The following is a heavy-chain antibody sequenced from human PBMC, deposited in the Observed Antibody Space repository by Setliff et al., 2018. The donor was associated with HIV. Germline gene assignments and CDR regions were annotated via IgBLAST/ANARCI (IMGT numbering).Heavy chain of an antibody. Sequence: PSETLSLTCSVSGGSITSGSYYWIWIRQPAGKGLEWIGHIYSSGATNYNPSLKSRVFISADTSKNEFSLTLSSVTAADTAVYYCARHTGGYTYSYDNYSSRGGIWGQGTMVTVSS. CDR1: GGSITSGSYY. V-gene: IGHV4-61*09. CDR3: ARHTGGYTYSYDNYSSRGGI. J-gene: IGHJ3*02. CDR2: IYSSGAT. D-gene: IGHD5-18*01.